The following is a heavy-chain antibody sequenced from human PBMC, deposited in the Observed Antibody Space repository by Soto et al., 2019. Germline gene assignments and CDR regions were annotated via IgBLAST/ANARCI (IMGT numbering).Heavy chain of an antibody. J-gene: IGHJ4*02. CDR3: ALLYWAASGTRYYFDY. CDR1: GFSFSTSAVG. D-gene: IGHD6-13*01. CDR2: IYWDDDK. Sequence: QITLTESGPTLVKPTQTLTLTCTFSGFSFSTSAVGVGWISQHPGKALEWLALIYWDDDKRYSPFLKSRLTITKATSTNQVVLTMPNMDPVDTGTYYCALLYWAASGTRYYFDYWGQGTLVTVSS. V-gene: IGHV2-5*02.